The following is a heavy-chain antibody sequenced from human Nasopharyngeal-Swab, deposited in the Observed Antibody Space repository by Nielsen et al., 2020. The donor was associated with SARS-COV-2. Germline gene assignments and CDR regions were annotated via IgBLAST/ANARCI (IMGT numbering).Heavy chain of an antibody. D-gene: IGHD3-3*01. V-gene: IGHV3-21*01. J-gene: IGHJ6*02. CDR2: ISSSSSYI. CDR3: ARYGLDYDFWSAYFMDV. Sequence: GGSLRLSCAASGFTFNNYNFNWVRQAPGKGLEWVSSISSSSSYIYYADSVKGRFTISRANAKNSLYLQMHSLRAEDTAVYYCARYGLDYDFWSAYFMDVWGQGTTVTVSS. CDR1: GFTFNNYN.